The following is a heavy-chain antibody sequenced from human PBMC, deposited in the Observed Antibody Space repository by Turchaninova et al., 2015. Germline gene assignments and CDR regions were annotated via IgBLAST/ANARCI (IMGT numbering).Heavy chain of an antibody. CDR3: VRFSWGDSSGYSPAFDI. Sequence: QVQLQESGPGLVKPSQTLSLTCTVSGGSISSGDYYWRWVRQPPGKGLEGVGYIYYSGSTFHHPSLKRRVTISVYTSKTHVSLKLSSVTAADTAVYYCVRFSWGDSSGYSPAFDIWGQGTMVTVSS. D-gene: IGHD3-22*01. V-gene: IGHV4-30-4*01. CDR1: GGSISSGDYY. CDR2: IYYSGST. J-gene: IGHJ3*02.